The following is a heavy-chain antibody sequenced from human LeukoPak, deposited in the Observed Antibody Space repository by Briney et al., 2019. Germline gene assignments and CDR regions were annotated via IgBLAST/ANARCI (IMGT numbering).Heavy chain of an antibody. CDR3: AKVTRQQLAPPHY. D-gene: IGHD6-13*01. J-gene: IGHJ4*02. Sequence: PGGSLRLSCAASGFTFSSYGMHWVRQAPGKGLEWVAFIRYDGSNKYYADSVKGRFTISRDNSKSTLYLQMNSLRAEDTAVYYCAKVTRQQLAPPHYWGQGTLVTVSS. CDR1: GFTFSSYG. V-gene: IGHV3-30*02. CDR2: IRYDGSNK.